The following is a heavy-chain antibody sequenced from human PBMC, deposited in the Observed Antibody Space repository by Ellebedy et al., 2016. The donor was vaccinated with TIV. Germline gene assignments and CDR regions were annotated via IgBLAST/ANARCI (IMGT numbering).Heavy chain of an antibody. CDR2: ISNDGRSK. V-gene: IGHV3-30*18. CDR3: AKDRSMDV. CDR1: GFTFSSYA. J-gene: IGHJ6*02. Sequence: GESLKISCAASGFTFSSYAMSWVRQAPGKGLEWVANISNDGRSKKHSDSVRGRFTISRDNSKNTLYLQMNSLRAEDTAVYYCAKDRSMDVWGQGTTVTVSS.